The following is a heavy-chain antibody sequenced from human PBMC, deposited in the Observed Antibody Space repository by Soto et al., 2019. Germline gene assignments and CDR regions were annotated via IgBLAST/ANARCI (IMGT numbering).Heavy chain of an antibody. V-gene: IGHV4-30-4*01. Sequence: QVQLLESGPGLVKPSQTLSLTCSVSGDSISTVDYFWAWVRQPPGQALEYIGYIYKSATTYYNPSFESRVAISLDTSKSQFSLNVTSLTAADTAVYFCPRGRYCLTGRCFPNWFDSWGQGTLVTVSS. CDR1: GDSISTVDYF. CDR3: PRGRYCLTGRCFPNWFDS. D-gene: IGHD2-15*01. CDR2: IYKSATT. J-gene: IGHJ5*01.